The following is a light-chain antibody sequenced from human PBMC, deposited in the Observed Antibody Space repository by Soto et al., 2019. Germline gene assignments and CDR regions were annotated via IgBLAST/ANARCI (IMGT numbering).Light chain of an antibody. J-gene: IGLJ1*01. Sequence: QSALTQPASVSGSPGQSITISCTGTSTDIGAYNYVSWYQQHPGKARKLLIYEVTNRPSGVSNRFSGSKSDNTASLTISGLQAEDEANYYCNSYTSLSNRVFGTGTKVTVL. CDR1: STDIGAYNY. V-gene: IGLV2-14*01. CDR3: NSYTSLSNRV. CDR2: EVT.